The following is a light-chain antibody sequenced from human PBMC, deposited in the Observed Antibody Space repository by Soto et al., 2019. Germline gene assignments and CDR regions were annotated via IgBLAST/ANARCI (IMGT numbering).Light chain of an antibody. V-gene: IGKV1-33*01. J-gene: IGKJ4*01. CDR3: QQYDNVPLT. CDR1: PDISDY. Sequence: DIQMTQSPSSLSASVGDRVTITCQASPDISDYLNWYQQKPGKAPKLLIYDASNLEPGAPSRFSGGGFGTDFSFTISSLQAEDIGTYYCQQYDNVPLTFGGGTKVDIK. CDR2: DAS.